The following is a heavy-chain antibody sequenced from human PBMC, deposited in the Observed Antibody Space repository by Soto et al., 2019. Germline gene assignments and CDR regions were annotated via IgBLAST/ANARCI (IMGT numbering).Heavy chain of an antibody. V-gene: IGHV1-69*08. Sequence: QVQLVQSGAEVKKPGSSVKVSCKASGGTFSRYSITWVRQAPGHGLEWIGRIIPIFGIASYAQKFQGRVTITADESKSTADMERSSLRSDDTAVYYCAREDRDRETGLVPAAIDGMDVWGQGTTVTVSS. J-gene: IGHJ6*02. CDR3: AREDRDRETGLVPAAIDGMDV. CDR2: IIPIFGIA. CDR1: GGTFSRYS. D-gene: IGHD2-2*01.